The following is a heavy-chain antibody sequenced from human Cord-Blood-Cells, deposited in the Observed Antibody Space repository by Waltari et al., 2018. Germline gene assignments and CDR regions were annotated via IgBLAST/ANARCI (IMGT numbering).Heavy chain of an antibody. CDR2: IYYSGGT. J-gene: IGHJ6*03. CDR1: GGSISSSSYY. Sequence: QLQLQESGPGLVKPSETLSLTCTVSGGSISSSSYYWGWIRQPPGKGLEWIGSIYYSGGTDYNPSLKSRVTIAVDTSKNQFSLKLSSVTAADTAVYYCARLKDYYGSGSYYYYYYYMDVWGKGTTVTVSS. V-gene: IGHV4-39*07. D-gene: IGHD3-10*01. CDR3: ARLKDYYGSGSYYYYYYYMDV.